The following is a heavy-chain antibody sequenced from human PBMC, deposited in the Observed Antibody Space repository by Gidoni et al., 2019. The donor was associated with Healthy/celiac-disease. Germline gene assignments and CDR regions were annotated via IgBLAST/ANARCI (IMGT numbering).Heavy chain of an antibody. V-gene: IGHV3-23*01. CDR1: GFTFSSYA. CDR3: AKDVVSSQYSSSWYSDY. J-gene: IGHJ4*02. Sequence: EVQLLASGGGLVHPGGSLRLSCAASGFTFSSYAMSWVRQAPGKGLEWVSAISGSGGSTYYADSVKGRFTISRDNSKNTLYLQMNSLRAEDTAVYYCAKDVVSSQYSSSWYSDYWGQGTLVTVSS. CDR2: ISGSGGST. D-gene: IGHD6-13*01.